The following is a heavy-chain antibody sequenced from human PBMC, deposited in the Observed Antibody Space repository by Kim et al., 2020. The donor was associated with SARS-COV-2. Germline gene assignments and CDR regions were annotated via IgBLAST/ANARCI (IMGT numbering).Heavy chain of an antibody. V-gene: IGHV3-15*01. Sequence: GGSLRLSCAASGFTFRNAWMSWVRQAPGKGLEWVGRIKSKTDGGTTDYAAPVKGRFTISRDDSKNTLYLQMNSLKTEDTAVYYCTTEYCSGGSCTGSYYYYGMDVWGQGTTVTVSS. CDR2: IKSKTDGGTT. D-gene: IGHD2-15*01. CDR3: TTEYCSGGSCTGSYYYYGMDV. J-gene: IGHJ6*02. CDR1: GFTFRNAW.